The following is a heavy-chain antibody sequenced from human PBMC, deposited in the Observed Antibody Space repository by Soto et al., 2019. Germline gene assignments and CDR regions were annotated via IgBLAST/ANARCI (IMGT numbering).Heavy chain of an antibody. Sequence: EVQLVESGGGLVQPGGSLRLSCAASGFTVSNNYMRWVRQAPGKGLEWVSLIYSGGATYYADSVKGRFTNSRDNSKNTLYLQMNNLRSEDTAVYYCARDGTYNWVGGQGILVTVSS. V-gene: IGHV3-66*01. CDR2: IYSGGAT. D-gene: IGHD1-1*01. J-gene: IGHJ4*02. CDR3: ARDGTYNWV. CDR1: GFTVSNNY.